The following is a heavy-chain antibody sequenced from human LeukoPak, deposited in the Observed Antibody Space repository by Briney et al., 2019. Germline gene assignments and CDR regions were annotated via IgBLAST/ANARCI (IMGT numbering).Heavy chain of an antibody. V-gene: IGHV1-69*04. D-gene: IGHD6-13*01. CDR1: GGTFSSYA. J-gene: IGHJ3*02. Sequence: LVKVSCKASGGTFSSYAISWVRQAPGQGLEWMGRIIPILGIANYAQKFQGRVTITADKSTSTAYMELSSLRSEDTAVYYCARGKPGQQLGRFTRPTTPGAFDIWGQGTMVTVSS. CDR3: ARGKPGQQLGRFTRPTTPGAFDI. CDR2: IIPILGIA.